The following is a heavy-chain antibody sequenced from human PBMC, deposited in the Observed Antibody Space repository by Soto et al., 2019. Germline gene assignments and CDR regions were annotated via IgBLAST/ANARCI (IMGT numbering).Heavy chain of an antibody. V-gene: IGHV3-30*18. J-gene: IGHJ4*02. Sequence: GGSLRLSCAASGFTFSSYGMHWVRQAPGKGLEWVAVISYDGSNKYYADSVKGRFTISRDNSKNTLYLQMNSLRAEDTAVYYCAKEVVWRGSSWYLDYWGQGTLVTVSS. CDR3: AKEVVWRGSSWYLDY. CDR2: ISYDGSNK. D-gene: IGHD6-13*01. CDR1: GFTFSSYG.